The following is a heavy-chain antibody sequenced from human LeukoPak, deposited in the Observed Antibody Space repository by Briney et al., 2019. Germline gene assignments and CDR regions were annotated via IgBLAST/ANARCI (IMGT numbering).Heavy chain of an antibody. J-gene: IGHJ4*02. Sequence: ASVKVSCTASGYTFHTSDSNWARQDIGQGLEWMGWMNPNSGKTGSAQKFQGRLTMTKNTSTSTAYMEVTGLKFEDTAIYYCARGRPGPAGAGTYDFWGQGTLITVPS. V-gene: IGHV1-8*01. CDR3: ARGRPGPAGAGTYDF. D-gene: IGHD6-13*01. CDR2: MNPNSGKT. CDR1: GYTFHTSD.